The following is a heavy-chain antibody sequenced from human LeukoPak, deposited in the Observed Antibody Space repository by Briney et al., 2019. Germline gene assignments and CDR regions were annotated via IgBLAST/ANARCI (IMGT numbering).Heavy chain of an antibody. J-gene: IGHJ4*02. CDR1: GFTFSSYA. D-gene: IGHD2-2*01. CDR2: IIGSGGST. V-gene: IGHV3-23*01. CDR3: AKLAGYCSSSSCWYFDY. Sequence: GGSLRLSCAASGFTFSSYAMSWVRQAPGKGLEWVSTIIGSGGSTDYADSVKGRFTISRDNSRNTLYLQMISLRAEDTAVYYCAKLAGYCSSSSCWYFDYWGQGTLVTVSS.